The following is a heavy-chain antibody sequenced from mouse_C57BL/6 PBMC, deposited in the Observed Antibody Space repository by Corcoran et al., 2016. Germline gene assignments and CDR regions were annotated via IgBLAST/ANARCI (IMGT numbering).Heavy chain of an antibody. J-gene: IGHJ1*03. CDR2: INTYSGVP. V-gene: IGHV9-3*01. D-gene: IGHD1-1*01. CDR3: ARPPYYGSSYEGYFDV. Sequence: QIQLVQSGPELKKPGETVKISCKASGYTFTTYGMSWVKQAPGKGLKWMGWINTYSGVPTYADDFKGRFAFSLETSASTAYLQINNLKNEDTATYFCARPPYYGSSYEGYFDVWGTGTTVTVSS. CDR1: GYTFTTYG.